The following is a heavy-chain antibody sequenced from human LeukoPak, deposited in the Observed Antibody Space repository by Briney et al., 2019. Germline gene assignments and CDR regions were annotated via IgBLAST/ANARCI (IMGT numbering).Heavy chain of an antibody. CDR3: ASLHSNNWVLDP. V-gene: IGHV4-4*07. CDR1: GGSISSYY. J-gene: IGHJ5*02. D-gene: IGHD6-13*01. CDR2: IYTSGST. Sequence: PSETLSLTCTVSGGSISSYYWSWIRQTAGKGLEWIGRIYTSGSTNYNPSLKSRVTMSVDTSKNQFSLKLSSLTAADTAVYYCASLHSNNWVLDPWGQGTLVTVSS.